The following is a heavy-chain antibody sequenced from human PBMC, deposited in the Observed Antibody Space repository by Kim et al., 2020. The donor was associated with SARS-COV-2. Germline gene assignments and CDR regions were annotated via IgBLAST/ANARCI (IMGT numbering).Heavy chain of an antibody. J-gene: IGHJ4*02. CDR1: GYTFTDYY. D-gene: IGHD2-21*02. CDR3: AVPFVVVTAGPFDY. Sequence: ASVKVSCKASGYTFTDYYIHWVRQAPGQGLEWMGVVNPSGGSPDYAQKFQGRVSMTRDTSTKTDYMELSSLRSEDTAVYYCAVPFVVVTAGPFDYWGQGTLVTVSS. CDR2: VNPSGGSP. V-gene: IGHV1-46*01.